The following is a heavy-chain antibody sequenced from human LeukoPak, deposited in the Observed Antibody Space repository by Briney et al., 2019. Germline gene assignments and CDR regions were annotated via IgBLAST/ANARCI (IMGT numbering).Heavy chain of an antibody. Sequence: GASVKVSCKASGYTFTSYGISWVRQAPGQGLEWMGGIIPIFGTANYAQKFQGRVTITADESTSTAYMELSSLRSEDTAVYYCARVSIAARQKPSQGPSYYFDYWGQGTLVTVSS. CDR3: ARVSIAARQKPSQGPSYYFDY. D-gene: IGHD6-6*01. CDR2: IIPIFGTA. CDR1: GYTFTSYG. J-gene: IGHJ4*02. V-gene: IGHV1-69*13.